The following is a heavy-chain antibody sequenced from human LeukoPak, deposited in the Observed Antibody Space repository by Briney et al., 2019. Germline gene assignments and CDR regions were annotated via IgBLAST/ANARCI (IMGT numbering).Heavy chain of an antibody. CDR1: GFTFSDHY. Sequence: GGSLRLSCAASGFTFSDHYMDWVRQAPGKGLEWVGRTRNKANSYTTEYAASVKGRFTISGDDSKNSLYLQMNSLKTEDTAVYYCARGRIAAAGTDFDYWGQGTLVTVSS. D-gene: IGHD6-13*01. CDR3: ARGRIAAAGTDFDY. J-gene: IGHJ4*02. V-gene: IGHV3-72*01. CDR2: TRNKANSYTT.